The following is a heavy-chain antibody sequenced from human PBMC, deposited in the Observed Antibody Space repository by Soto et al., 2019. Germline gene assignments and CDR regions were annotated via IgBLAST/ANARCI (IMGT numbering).Heavy chain of an antibody. D-gene: IGHD4-4*01. J-gene: IGHJ4*02. CDR2: ISYDGSNE. CDR1: GFTSSSYA. Sequence: QVQLVESGGGVVQPGRSLRLSCAASGFTSSSYAMHWVRQAPGKGLEWVAVISYDGSNEYYADSVKGRFTISRDNFKYPRDQQRSSLRADDTAVYHCARGGGCNSKYFFDCWGQGTLVTVSS. CDR3: ARGGGCNSKYFFDC. V-gene: IGHV3-30-3*01.